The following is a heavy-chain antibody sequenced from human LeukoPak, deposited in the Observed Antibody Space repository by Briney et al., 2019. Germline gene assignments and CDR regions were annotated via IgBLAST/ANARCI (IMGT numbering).Heavy chain of an antibody. CDR1: GGSISSYY. D-gene: IGHD2-2*01. V-gene: IGHV4-4*07. Sequence: SETLSLTCTVSGGSISSYYWSWIRQPAGKGLEWIGRIYTGGSTNYNPSLKSRVTMSVDTSKNQFSLKLSSVTAADTAVYYCARDHIVVVPAAISWFDPWGQGTLVTVSS. CDR2: IYTGGST. J-gene: IGHJ5*02. CDR3: ARDHIVVVPAAISWFDP.